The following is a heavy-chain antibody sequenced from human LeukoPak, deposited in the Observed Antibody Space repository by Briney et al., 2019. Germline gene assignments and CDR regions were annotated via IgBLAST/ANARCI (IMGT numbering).Heavy chain of an antibody. CDR3: AKESFAAGYYFDY. Sequence: GGPLSLSCAASGFTFSDYYMSWIRQAPGKGLEWVSAISGSGGSTYYANSVKGRFTISRDNSKNTLYLQMNSLRAEDTAVYYCAKESFAAGYYFDYWGQGTLVTVSS. CDR1: GFTFSDYY. J-gene: IGHJ4*02. V-gene: IGHV3-23*01. CDR2: ISGSGGST.